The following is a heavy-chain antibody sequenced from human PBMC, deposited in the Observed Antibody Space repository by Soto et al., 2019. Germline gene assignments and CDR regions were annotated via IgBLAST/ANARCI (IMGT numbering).Heavy chain of an antibody. J-gene: IGHJ6*02. Sequence: SLRLSCAASGFTFSSYGMHWVRQAPGKGLEWVAVIWYDGSNKYYADSVKGRFTISRDNSKNTLYLQMNSLRAEDTAVYYCARDETDFWSGYYPTLAGMDVWGQGTTVTVSS. CDR1: GFTFSSYG. V-gene: IGHV3-33*01. D-gene: IGHD3-3*01. CDR3: ARDETDFWSGYYPTLAGMDV. CDR2: IWYDGSNK.